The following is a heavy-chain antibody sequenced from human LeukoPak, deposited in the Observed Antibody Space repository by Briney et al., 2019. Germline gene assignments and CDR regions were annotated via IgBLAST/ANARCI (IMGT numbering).Heavy chain of an antibody. CDR3: ARGYSPEMATHYTNYWYFDL. CDR2: INWNGGST. D-gene: IGHD5-24*01. V-gene: IGHV3-20*04. CDR1: GFTFDDYG. Sequence: PGGSLRLSCAASGFTFDDYGMSWVRQAPGKGLEWVSGINWNGGSTGYADSVKGRFTISRDNAKNSLFLQMNSLRAEDTAVYYCARGYSPEMATHYTNYWYFDLWGRGTLVTVSS. J-gene: IGHJ2*01.